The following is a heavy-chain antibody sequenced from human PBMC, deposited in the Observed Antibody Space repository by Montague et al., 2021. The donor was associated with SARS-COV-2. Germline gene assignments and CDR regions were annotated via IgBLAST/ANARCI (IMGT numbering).Heavy chain of an antibody. CDR3: AHLIRYYDIFTGIPFDX. J-gene: IGHJ4*02. CDR2: IYSNGDK. V-gene: IGHV2-5*01. D-gene: IGHD3-9*01. Sequence: PPLVKPTQTLTLTCTFSGFSLSTPNVGVAWIRQPPGKALEWLAVIYSNGDKRYSPSLQRRLTITKDTSRNQVVVSLTSVDPLDTATYYCAHLIRYYDIFTGIPFDXWGQGTQVTVSS. CDR1: GFSLSTPNVG.